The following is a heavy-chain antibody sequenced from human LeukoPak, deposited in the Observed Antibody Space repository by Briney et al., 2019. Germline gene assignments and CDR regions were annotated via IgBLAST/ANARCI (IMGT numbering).Heavy chain of an antibody. V-gene: IGHV3-53*01. D-gene: IGHD2-8*01. Sequence: PGGSLRLSCAASGLIVSNSYMNWVRQAPGKGLEWVSVIYYNGNTFYADSVMGRFTISRDNSKNTLYPQMNSLRAEDTAVYYCARDPNGNLHFDYWSQGTLVTVSS. CDR2: IYYNGNT. CDR1: GLIVSNSY. J-gene: IGHJ4*02. CDR3: ARDPNGNLHFDY.